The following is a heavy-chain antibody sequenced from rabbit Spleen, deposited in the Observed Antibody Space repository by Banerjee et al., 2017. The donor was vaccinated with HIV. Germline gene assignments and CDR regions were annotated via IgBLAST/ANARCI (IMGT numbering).Heavy chain of an antibody. CDR3: ARGWNNDNNL. V-gene: IGHV1S40*01. D-gene: IGHD5-1*01. J-gene: IGHJ3*01. CDR2: IDSGVSGFT. CDR1: GVSFSSSSY. Sequence: QSLEESGGDLVKPGASLTLTCTASGVSFSSSSYLCWVRQAPGKGLEWIACIDSGVSGFTYFATWAKGRFTCSKTSSTTVTLQMTRLTAADTATYFCARGWNNDNNLWGQGTLVTVS.